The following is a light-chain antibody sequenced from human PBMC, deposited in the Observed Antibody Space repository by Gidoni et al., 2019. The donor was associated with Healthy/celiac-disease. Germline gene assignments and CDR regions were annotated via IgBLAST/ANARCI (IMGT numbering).Light chain of an antibody. J-gene: IGKJ4*01. Sequence: EIVLTQSTGTLSLSTRERATLSCSASESVRSSYLALYQQKPGQAPMLLIYGASRMATGIPDRFSGSGSGTDFTLTISRLEPEDFAVYYCQQYGSSPKAFGGGTKVESK. CDR1: ESVRSSY. CDR3: QQYGSSPKA. CDR2: GAS. V-gene: IGKV3-20*01.